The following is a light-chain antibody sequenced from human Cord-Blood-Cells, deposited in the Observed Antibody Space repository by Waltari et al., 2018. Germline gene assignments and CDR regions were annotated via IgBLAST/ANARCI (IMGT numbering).Light chain of an antibody. V-gene: IGKV3-20*01. Sequence: PGTLSLSPGERATLSCRASQSVSSSYLAWYQQKPGQAPRLLIYGASSRATGIPDRFSGSGSGTDFTLTISRLEPEDFAVYYCQQYGSSPWTFGQGTKVEIK. CDR3: QQYGSSPWT. CDR1: QSVSSSY. J-gene: IGKJ1*01. CDR2: GAS.